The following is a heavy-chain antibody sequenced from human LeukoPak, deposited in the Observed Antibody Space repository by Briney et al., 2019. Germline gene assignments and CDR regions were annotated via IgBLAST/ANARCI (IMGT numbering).Heavy chain of an antibody. V-gene: IGHV4-59*01. Sequence: SETPSLTCTVSGGPMSTYYWSWIRQPPGRGLEWIGYVYYDGNNDYNPSLKSRVTTSIDTSKKQFSLKLTSVTAADTAVYYCARVKDDNNYDRAFDIWGQGTMVTVSS. CDR1: GGPMSTYY. J-gene: IGHJ3*02. D-gene: IGHD5-24*01. CDR2: VYYDGNN. CDR3: ARVKDDNNYDRAFDI.